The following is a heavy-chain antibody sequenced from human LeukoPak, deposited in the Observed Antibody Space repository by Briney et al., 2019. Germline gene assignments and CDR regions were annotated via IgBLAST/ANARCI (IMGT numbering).Heavy chain of an antibody. CDR3: ARGGRFGELSSSL. Sequence: GGSLRLSCKASAFTFRSYGMHWVRQAPGKGLAWVSRINTDGGSTTYADSVKGRFTISRDNARNTLYLQMNSLRADDTALYFCARGGRFGELSSSLWGQRPLVTVSS. D-gene: IGHD3-10*01. J-gene: IGHJ4*02. V-gene: IGHV3-74*01. CDR2: INTDGGST. CDR1: AFTFRSYG.